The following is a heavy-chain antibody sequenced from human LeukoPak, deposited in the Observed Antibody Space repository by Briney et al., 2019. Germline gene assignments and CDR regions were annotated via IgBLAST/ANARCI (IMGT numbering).Heavy chain of an antibody. J-gene: IGHJ4*02. CDR2: TYTSGDT. CDR3: ARELSADGYPYYFDY. Sequence: PSETLSLTCTVSGGSISSYYWSWIRQPAGKGLEWIGRTYTSGDTNYNPSLKSRVTMSVDTSKNQFSLKLSPVTAADTAVYYCARELSADGYPYYFDYWGQGTLVTVSS. V-gene: IGHV4-4*07. D-gene: IGHD6-13*01. CDR1: GGSISSYY.